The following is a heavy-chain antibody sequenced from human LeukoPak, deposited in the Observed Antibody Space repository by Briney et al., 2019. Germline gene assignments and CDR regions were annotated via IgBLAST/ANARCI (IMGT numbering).Heavy chain of an antibody. CDR1: GGSISSYY. J-gene: IGHJ4*02. V-gene: IGHV4-39*07. CDR2: IYYSGST. D-gene: IGHD3-16*02. CDR3: ASSMITFGGVIAPFDY. Sequence: SETLSLTCTVSGGSISSYYWGWIRQPPGKGLEWIGSIYYSGSTYYNPSLKSRVTISVDTSKNQFSLKLSSVTAADTAVYYCASSMITFGGVIAPFDYWGQGTLVTVSS.